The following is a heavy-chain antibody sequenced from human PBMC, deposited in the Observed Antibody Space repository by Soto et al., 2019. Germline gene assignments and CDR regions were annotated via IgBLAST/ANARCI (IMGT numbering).Heavy chain of an antibody. Sequence: PGGSLRLSCAASGFTFSDYYMSWIRQAPGKGLEWVSYISSSSSYTNYADSVKGRFTISRDNAKNSLYLQMNSLRAEDTAVYYCARDLVVAATLGYYYYGMDVWGQGTTVTVSS. CDR2: ISSSSSYT. CDR1: GFTFSDYY. J-gene: IGHJ6*02. CDR3: ARDLVVAATLGYYYYGMDV. V-gene: IGHV3-11*06. D-gene: IGHD2-15*01.